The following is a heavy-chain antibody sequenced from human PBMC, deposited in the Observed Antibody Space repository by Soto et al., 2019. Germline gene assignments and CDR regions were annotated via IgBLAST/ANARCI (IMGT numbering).Heavy chain of an antibody. Sequence: PSETLSLTCAVYGGSFSGYYWSWIRQPPGKGLEWIGEINHSGSTNYNPSLKSQVTISVDTSKNQFSLKLSSVTAADTAVYYCARGRGDFGVVIIQHYYFDYWGQGTLVTVSS. CDR1: GGSFSGYY. V-gene: IGHV4-34*01. D-gene: IGHD3-3*01. J-gene: IGHJ4*02. CDR3: ARGRGDFGVVIIQHYYFDY. CDR2: INHSGST.